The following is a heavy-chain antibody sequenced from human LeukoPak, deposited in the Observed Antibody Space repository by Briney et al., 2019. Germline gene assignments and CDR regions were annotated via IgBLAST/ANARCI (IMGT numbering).Heavy chain of an antibody. J-gene: IGHJ6*02. CDR1: GFTFSSYG. V-gene: IGHV3-30*03. Sequence: PGRSLRLSCAASGFTFSSYGMHWVRQAPGKGLEWVAVISYDGSNKYYADSVKGRFTISRDNAKNSLYLQMNSLRAEDTAVYYCARDHLREPRGIAARSRRYYYGMDVWGQGTTVTVSS. CDR2: ISYDGSNK. D-gene: IGHD6-6*01. CDR3: ARDHLREPRGIAARSRRYYYGMDV.